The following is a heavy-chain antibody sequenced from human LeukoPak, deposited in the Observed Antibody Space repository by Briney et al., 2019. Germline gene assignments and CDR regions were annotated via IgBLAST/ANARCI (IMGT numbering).Heavy chain of an antibody. V-gene: IGHV3-23*01. CDR3: AKYSDYGDPPRDFDY. CDR2: ISGSGGST. CDR1: GFTFSSYA. Sequence: GGSLRLSCAASGFTFSSYAMSWVRQAPGKGLEWASAISGSGGSTYYADSVKGRFTISRDNSKNTLYLQMNSLRAEDTAVYYCAKYSDYGDPPRDFDYWGQGTLVTVSS. J-gene: IGHJ4*02. D-gene: IGHD4-17*01.